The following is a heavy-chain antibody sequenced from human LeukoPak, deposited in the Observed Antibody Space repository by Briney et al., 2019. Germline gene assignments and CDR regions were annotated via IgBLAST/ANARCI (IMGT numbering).Heavy chain of an antibody. V-gene: IGHV4-34*01. CDR2: INHSGST. J-gene: IGHJ4*02. Sequence: SETLSLTCAVYGGSFSGYYWSWIRQPPGKGLEWIGEINHSGSTNYNPSLKSRVTISVDTSKNQFSLKLSSVTAADTAVYYCARATAMVQFYFDYWGQGTLVTVSS. CDR3: ARATAMVQFYFDY. CDR1: GGSFSGYY. D-gene: IGHD5-18*01.